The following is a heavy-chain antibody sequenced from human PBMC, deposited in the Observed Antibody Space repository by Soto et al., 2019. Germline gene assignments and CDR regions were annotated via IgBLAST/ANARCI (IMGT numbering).Heavy chain of an antibody. D-gene: IGHD1-26*01. V-gene: IGHV4-59*01. Sequence: ASEALSLTCTVSGGSISSYYWSWIRQPPGKGLEWIGYIYYSGTTNYNPSLKSRVTMSVDTSKNQFSLKLSSVTAADTAVYYCARDQVGATDYWGQGTLVTVSS. J-gene: IGHJ4*02. CDR3: ARDQVGATDY. CDR2: IYYSGTT. CDR1: GGSISSYY.